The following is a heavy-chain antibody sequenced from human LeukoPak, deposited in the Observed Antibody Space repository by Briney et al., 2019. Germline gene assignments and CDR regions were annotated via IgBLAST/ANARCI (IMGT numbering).Heavy chain of an antibody. Sequence: ASVKVSCKASGYTFTSYYMHWVRQAPGQGLEWMGIINPSGGSTSYAQKFQGRVTMNRDTSTSTVYMELSSLRSEDTAVYYCARGRYDYVWGSDRYDWWFDPWGQGTLVTVSS. V-gene: IGHV1-46*01. CDR2: INPSGGST. D-gene: IGHD3-16*02. CDR1: GYTFTSYY. CDR3: ARGRYDYVWGSDRYDWWFDP. J-gene: IGHJ5*02.